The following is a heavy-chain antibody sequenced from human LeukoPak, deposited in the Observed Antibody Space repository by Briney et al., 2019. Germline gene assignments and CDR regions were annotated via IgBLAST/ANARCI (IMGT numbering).Heavy chain of an antibody. V-gene: IGHV3-33*01. CDR2: IWYDGTTI. Sequence: GGSLRLSCAASGLSFSNYCMHWVRQAPGKGLEWVALIWYDGTTIYYADSVKGRFTISRDNSKNTLYLQVNSLRAEDTAVYYCARGALYSSARAEYFQLWGQGTLVTVSS. CDR1: GLSFSNYC. D-gene: IGHD6-25*01. J-gene: IGHJ1*01. CDR3: ARGALYSSARAEYFQL.